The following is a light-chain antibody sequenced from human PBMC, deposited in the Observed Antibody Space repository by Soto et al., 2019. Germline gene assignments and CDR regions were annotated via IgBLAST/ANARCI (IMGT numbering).Light chain of an antibody. CDR2: SNN. Sequence: SVLTQPPAASGTPGQRVTIFCSGSSSNIGSNTVNWYQQLPGTAPKLLIYSNNQRPSGVPDRFSGSKSGTSASLAISGLQSEDEADYYCAAWDDSLNGWVFGGGTKLTVL. V-gene: IGLV1-44*01. CDR3: AAWDDSLNGWV. J-gene: IGLJ3*02. CDR1: SSNIGSNT.